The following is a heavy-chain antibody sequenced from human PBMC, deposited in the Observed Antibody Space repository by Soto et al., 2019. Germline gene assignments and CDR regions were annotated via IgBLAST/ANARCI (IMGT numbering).Heavy chain of an antibody. J-gene: IGHJ4*02. CDR3: ARAIAVAGTRKYFY. Sequence: QVQLQQWGAGLLKPSETLSLTCAVYGGSFSGYYWSWIRQPPGKGLEWIGEINHSGSTNYNPSLKSRVTISVDTSKNQVSLKLSSVTAADTAVYYCARAIAVAGTRKYFYWGQGTLVTVSS. CDR1: GGSFSGYY. D-gene: IGHD6-19*01. V-gene: IGHV4-34*01. CDR2: INHSGST.